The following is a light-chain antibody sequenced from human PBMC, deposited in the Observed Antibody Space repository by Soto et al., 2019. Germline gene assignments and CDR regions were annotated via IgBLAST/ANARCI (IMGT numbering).Light chain of an antibody. CDR3: MQTLESRT. CDR2: LGY. J-gene: IGKJ1*01. CDR1: RSLLKANGYTY. Sequence: DIVMTQSPLSLTVTPGEPASISCSSSRSLLKANGYTYFHWFLQKPGQSPQLLIYLGYNRAPGVPDRFSGTGSGTDFTLKISRVEAEDVGVYYCMQTLESRTFGQGTKVDIK. V-gene: IGKV2-28*01.